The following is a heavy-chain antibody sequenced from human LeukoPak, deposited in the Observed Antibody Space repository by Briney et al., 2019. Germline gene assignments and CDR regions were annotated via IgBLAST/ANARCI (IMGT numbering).Heavy chain of an antibody. Sequence: SGTLSLTCSVSGGPITSNTYYWNWIRQHPEKGLECVGYIFRSGVSYSNPSPRSRLTLSIDTSKNQFSLTLTSVTAADTAVYYCARSRSHPGFLDSTGSFLGPPSGADWWGQGTRVIVSS. CDR2: IFRSGVS. D-gene: IGHD3-22*01. V-gene: IGHV4-31*03. CDR3: ARSRSHPGFLDSTGSFLGPPSGADW. J-gene: IGHJ1*01. CDR1: GGPITSNTYY.